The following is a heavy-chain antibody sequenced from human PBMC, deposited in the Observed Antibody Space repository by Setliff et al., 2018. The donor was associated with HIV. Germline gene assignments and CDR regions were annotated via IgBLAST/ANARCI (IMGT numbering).Heavy chain of an antibody. Sequence: GASVKVSCKASGYSFTDYYMHWVQQAPGKGLEWMGRVDPEDGDIIYAERFQGRVTITADTSTDTAYMELSSLRAEDTALYYCAKDIIPAGLFHDLWGQGTLVTVSS. CDR3: AKDIIPAGLFHDL. D-gene: IGHD2-2*01. CDR2: VDPEDGDI. V-gene: IGHV1-69-2*01. J-gene: IGHJ5*02. CDR1: GYSFTDYY.